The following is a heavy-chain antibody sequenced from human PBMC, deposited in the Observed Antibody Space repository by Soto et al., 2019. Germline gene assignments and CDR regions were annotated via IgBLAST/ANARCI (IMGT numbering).Heavy chain of an antibody. Sequence: EVKLLESGGGSVPPGASARLSCLTSGFMFDNYAMSWVRQSPARGLEWVAAISRSGHATYYIQSVRGRFIISRDKSKKAVFLQMNNRRIEDTAIYYCARGRYFDASGGCANYWGLGTLVTVAP. CDR1: GFMFDNYA. CDR3: ARGRYFDASGGCANY. V-gene: IGHV3-23*01. CDR2: ISRSGHAT. D-gene: IGHD5-12*01. J-gene: IGHJ4*02.